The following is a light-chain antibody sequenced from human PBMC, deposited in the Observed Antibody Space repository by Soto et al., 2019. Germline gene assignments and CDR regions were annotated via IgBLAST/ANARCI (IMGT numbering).Light chain of an antibody. J-gene: IGLJ1*01. CDR1: SSDVGGYNY. V-gene: IGLV2-14*01. Sequence: QSALTQPASVSGSPGQSVTVSCTGTSSDVGGYNYVSWYQQHPGKVPQLMIYDVSNRPSGVSNRFSGSKSGNTASLTISGLQAEDEADYYCCSYASSNTDVFGTGTKVTVL. CDR3: CSYASSNTDV. CDR2: DVS.